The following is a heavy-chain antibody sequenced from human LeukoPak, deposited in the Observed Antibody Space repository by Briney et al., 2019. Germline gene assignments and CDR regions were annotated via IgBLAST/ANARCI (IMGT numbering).Heavy chain of an antibody. J-gene: IGHJ4*02. CDR2: IWYDGSYK. CDR3: AKVVQYTASTGTGLDY. CDR1: GFTFSNYG. Sequence: SGGSLRLSCAASGFTFSNYGMHWVRQAPGKGLDWVAVIWYDGSYKYYADSVKGRFTISRDNSKNTLYLQMNSLRAEDTAVYYCAKVVQYTASTGTGLDYWGQGTLVTVS. D-gene: IGHD6-13*01. V-gene: IGHV3-33*06.